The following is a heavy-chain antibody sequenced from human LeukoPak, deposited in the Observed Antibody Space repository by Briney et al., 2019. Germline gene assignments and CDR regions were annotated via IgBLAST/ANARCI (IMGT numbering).Heavy chain of an antibody. CDR3: AKCSASYYNDAFDI. D-gene: IGHD3-10*02. CDR2: IRGGGAVT. J-gene: IGHJ3*02. CDR1: GFTFDNYA. V-gene: IGHV3-23*01. Sequence: PGGSLRLSCAASGFTFDNYAMNWVRQAPGKGLEWLSYIRGGGAVTRYSDSVKGRFTISRDNSKNTLYLQTNHLRAEDTAIYYCAKCSASYYNDAFDIWGRGTMVTVSS.